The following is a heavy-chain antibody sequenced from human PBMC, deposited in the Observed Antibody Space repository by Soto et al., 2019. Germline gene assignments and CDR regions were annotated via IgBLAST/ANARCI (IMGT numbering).Heavy chain of an antibody. CDR2: INHVGGT. CDR1: GGFLSESY. Sequence: SETLSLTCAVYGGFLSESYWTWIRQPPGKGLEWIGEINHVGGTNYNPSLKSRVTMSVDTSQNQFSLRLISVTAADTAMYFCVRIRYQLPSSVLWLDPWGQGTPVTDSS. J-gene: IGHJ5*02. D-gene: IGHD3-16*01. CDR3: VRIRYQLPSSVLWLDP. V-gene: IGHV4-34*01.